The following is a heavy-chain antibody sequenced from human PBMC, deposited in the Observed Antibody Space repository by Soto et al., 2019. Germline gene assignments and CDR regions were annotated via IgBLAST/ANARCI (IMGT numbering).Heavy chain of an antibody. J-gene: IGHJ6*02. CDR1: GGSISSGGYS. CDR3: ASRLTVVGGMDV. Sequence: SLTCAVSGGSISSGGYSWSWIRQPPGKGLEWIGYIYHSGSTYYNPSLKSRVTISVDRSKNQFSLKLSSVTAADTAVYYCASRLTVVGGMDVWGQGTTVTVSS. V-gene: IGHV4-30-2*01. CDR2: IYHSGST. D-gene: IGHD2-15*01.